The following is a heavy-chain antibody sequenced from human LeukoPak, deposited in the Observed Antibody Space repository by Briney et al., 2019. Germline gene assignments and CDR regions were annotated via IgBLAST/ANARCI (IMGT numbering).Heavy chain of an antibody. V-gene: IGHV4-34*01. CDR2: INHSGST. D-gene: IGHD6-13*01. Sequence: SETLSLTCVVYGGSFSGYYWSWIRQPPGKGLEWIGEINHSGSTNYNPSLKSRVTISVDTSKNQFSLKLSSVTAADTAVYYCARVFGAGRRWFDPWGQGTLVTVSS. J-gene: IGHJ5*02. CDR3: ARVFGAGRRWFDP. CDR1: GGSFSGYY.